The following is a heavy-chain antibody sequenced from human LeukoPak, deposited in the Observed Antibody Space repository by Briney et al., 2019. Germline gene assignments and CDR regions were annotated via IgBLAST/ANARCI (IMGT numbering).Heavy chain of an antibody. V-gene: IGHV1-8*03. CDR3: ARARRCVSTSCYSYNWFDP. CDR1: GYTFTGYY. D-gene: IGHD2-2*01. Sequence: ASVKVSCKASGYTFTGYYMHWVRQAPGQGLEWMGWMNPNSGNTGYAQKFQGRVTITRNTSISTAYMELSSLRSEDTAVYYCARARRCVSTSCYSYNWFDPWGQGTLVTVSS. CDR2: MNPNSGNT. J-gene: IGHJ5*02.